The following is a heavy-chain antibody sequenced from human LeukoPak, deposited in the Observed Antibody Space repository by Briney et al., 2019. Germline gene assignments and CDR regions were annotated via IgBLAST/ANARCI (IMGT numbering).Heavy chain of an antibody. V-gene: IGHV4-30-4*01. J-gene: IGHJ6*04. Sequence: SQTLSLTCTVSGGSLSSGDYYWSWIRQPPGKGLEWIGYIYYSGSTYYNPSLKSRVTISVDTSKKQSSLKLSSVTAADTAVYYCARESLTSYYYYGMDVWGKGTTVTVPS. CDR1: GGSLSSGDYY. CDR3: ARESLTSYYYYGMDV. CDR2: IYYSGST. D-gene: IGHD3-9*01.